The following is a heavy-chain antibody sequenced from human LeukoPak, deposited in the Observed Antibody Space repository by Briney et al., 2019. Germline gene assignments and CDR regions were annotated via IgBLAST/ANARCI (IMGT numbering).Heavy chain of an antibody. CDR2: IYYSGST. V-gene: IGHV4-59*01. J-gene: IGHJ4*02. CDR3: AGEPTYYDYVWGSYRYFDY. Sequence: SETLSLTCTVSGGSISSYYWSWIRQPPGKGLEWIGYIYYSGSTNYNPSLKSRVTISVDTSKNHFSLKLSSVTAADTAVYYCAGEPTYYDYVWGSYRYFDYWGQGTLVTVSS. D-gene: IGHD3-16*02. CDR1: GGSISSYY.